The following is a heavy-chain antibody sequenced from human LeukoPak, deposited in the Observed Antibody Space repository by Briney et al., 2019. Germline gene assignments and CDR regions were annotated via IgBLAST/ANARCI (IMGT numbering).Heavy chain of an antibody. V-gene: IGHV4-34*01. Sequence: SETLSLTCAVYGGSFSGYYWSWIRQPPGKGLEWIGKINHSGSTNYNPSLKSRVTISVDTSKNQFSLKLSSVTAADTAVYYCARWGMKQLVRDYWGQGTLVTVSS. CDR1: GGSFSGYY. D-gene: IGHD6-13*01. CDR2: INHSGST. CDR3: ARWGMKQLVRDY. J-gene: IGHJ4*02.